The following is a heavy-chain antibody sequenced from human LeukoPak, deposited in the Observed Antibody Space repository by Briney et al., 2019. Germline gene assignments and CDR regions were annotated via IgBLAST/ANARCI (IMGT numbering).Heavy chain of an antibody. D-gene: IGHD2-2*01. CDR2: IFSGGAK. J-gene: IGHJ5*02. Sequence: GGSLRLSCAASGFTVSSNYMSWVRQAPGKGRQGVSFIFSGGAKYYADPVKGRFTISRDNSQNTLYLQMNSLKTEDTAVYYCTTEPPMDFFVVLPAWRQGTLVTVSS. CDR1: GFTVSSNY. CDR3: TTEPPMDFFVVLPA. V-gene: IGHV3-53*01.